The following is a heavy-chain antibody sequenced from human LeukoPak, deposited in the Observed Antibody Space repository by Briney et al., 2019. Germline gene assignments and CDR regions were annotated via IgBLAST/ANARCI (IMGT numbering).Heavy chain of an antibody. J-gene: IGHJ4*02. D-gene: IGHD6-6*01. V-gene: IGHV1-8*02. CDR3: ARDWSIAAL. CDR2: MNPNSGNT. CDR1: GYTFTGYY. Sequence: ASVKVSCKASGYTFTGYYMHWVRQAPGQGLEWMGWMNPNSGNTGYAQKFQGRVTMTRNTSISTAYMELSSLRSEDTAVYYCARDWSIAALWGQGTLVTVSS.